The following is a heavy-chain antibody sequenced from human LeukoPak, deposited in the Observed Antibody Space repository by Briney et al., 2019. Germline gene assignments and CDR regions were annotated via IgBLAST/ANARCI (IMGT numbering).Heavy chain of an antibody. J-gene: IGHJ4*02. CDR1: GFTFSSYW. V-gene: IGHV3-74*01. D-gene: IGHD1-26*01. CDR3: VRPPIKYYHFDY. Sequence: GGSLRLSCAASGFTFSSYWMHWVRQAPGKGLVGVSRIDSDGSSTRYADSVKGRFTISRDNAKNTLYLQMNSLRAEDTAVYYCVRPPIKYYHFDYWGQGALVSVSS. CDR2: IDSDGSST.